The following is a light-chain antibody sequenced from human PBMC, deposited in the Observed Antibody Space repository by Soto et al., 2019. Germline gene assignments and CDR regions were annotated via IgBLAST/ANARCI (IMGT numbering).Light chain of an antibody. CDR3: QQYYSTPHT. CDR1: KSVLYRSNNKNY. J-gene: IGKJ2*01. V-gene: IGKV4-1*01. CDR2: WAS. Sequence: DIVMTQSPDSLAVSLGERATINCKYSKSVLYRSNNKNYLAWYQQKPGQPPKLLIYWASTRESGVPDRFSGSGSGTDFTLTISSLQAEDVAVYFCQQYYSTPHTFGQGTKLEIK.